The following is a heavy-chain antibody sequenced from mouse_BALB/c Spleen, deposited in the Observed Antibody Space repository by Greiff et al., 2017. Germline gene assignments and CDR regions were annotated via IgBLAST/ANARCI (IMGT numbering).Heavy chain of an antibody. CDR2: ISCYNGAT. Sequence: LVKPGASVKISCKASGYSFTGYYMHWVKQSHGKSLEWIGYISCYNGATSYNQKFKGKATFTVDTSSSTAYMQFNSLTSEDSAVYYCARTYDSAWFAYWGQGTLVTVSA. V-gene: IGHV1S34*01. D-gene: IGHD2-4*01. CDR1: GYSFTGYY. CDR3: ARTYDSAWFAY. J-gene: IGHJ3*01.